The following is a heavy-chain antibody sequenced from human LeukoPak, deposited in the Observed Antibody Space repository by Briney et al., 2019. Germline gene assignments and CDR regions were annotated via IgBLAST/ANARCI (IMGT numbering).Heavy chain of an antibody. CDR3: ARVGGYSGYEHDAFDI. CDR1: GFTFSNYW. D-gene: IGHD5-12*01. V-gene: IGHV3-7*03. J-gene: IGHJ3*02. CDR2: IKQDGSEK. Sequence: PGGSLRLSCAVSGFTFSNYWMSWVRQAPGKGLEWVANIKQDGSEKYYVDSVKGRFTISRDNAKNSLYLQMNSLRAEDTALYYCARVGGYSGYEHDAFDIWGQGTMVTVSS.